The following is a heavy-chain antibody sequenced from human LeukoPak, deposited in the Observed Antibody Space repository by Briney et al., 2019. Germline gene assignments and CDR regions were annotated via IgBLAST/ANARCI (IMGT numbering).Heavy chain of an antibody. D-gene: IGHD6-6*01. CDR3: ARVDFSSSSFGF. J-gene: IGHJ4*02. CDR1: GYSFNTYG. V-gene: IGHV5-51*01. Sequence: GESLKISCKASGYSFNTYGIGWVRQMPGKGLEWMAIIYPGDSDTRYSPSFQGQVTISADKSIRTTYLQWSSLKASDTAMFYCARVDFSSSSFGFWGQGTLVTVSS. CDR2: IYPGDSDT.